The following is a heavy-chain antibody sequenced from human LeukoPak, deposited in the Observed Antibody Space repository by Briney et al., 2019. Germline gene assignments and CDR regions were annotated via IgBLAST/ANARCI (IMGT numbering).Heavy chain of an antibody. CDR2: ISSSSSYI. V-gene: IGHV3-21*01. CDR3: ASRTVTFYYYYMDV. D-gene: IGHD4-17*01. J-gene: IGHJ6*03. Sequence: GGSLRLSCAASGFTFSSYSMNWVRQAPGKGLEWVSSISSSSSYIYYADSVKGRFTISRDNATNSLYLQMNSLRAEDTAVYYCASRTVTFYYYYMDVWGKGTTVTVSS. CDR1: GFTFSSYS.